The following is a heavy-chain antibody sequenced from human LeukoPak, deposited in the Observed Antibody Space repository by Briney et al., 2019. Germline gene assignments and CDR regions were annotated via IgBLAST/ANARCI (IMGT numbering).Heavy chain of an antibody. CDR1: GGSISSRSYY. D-gene: IGHD3-16*01. V-gene: IGHV4-39*01. CDR3: ARGEKALDYFDY. CDR2: ISDSGNT. J-gene: IGHJ4*02. Sequence: SETLSLTCTVSGGSISSRSYYWGWIRQPPGKGLEWIGKISDSGNTYYSPSLRSRVTISIDMSKNQFSLKLSSVTATDTAVYYCARGEKALDYFDYWGQGTLVTVSS.